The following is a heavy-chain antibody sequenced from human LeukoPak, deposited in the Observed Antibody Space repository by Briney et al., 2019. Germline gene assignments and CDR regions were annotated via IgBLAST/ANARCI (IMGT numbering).Heavy chain of an antibody. CDR2: IYYSGST. D-gene: IGHD6-19*01. CDR1: GGSISSSSYY. J-gene: IGHJ4*02. V-gene: IGHV4-39*01. CDR3: ARQYSSGWYAGGFDY. Sequence: SETLSLTCTVSGGSISSSSYYWGWIRQPPGKGLEWIGSIYYSGSTYYNPPLKSRVTISVDTSKNQFSLKLSSVTAADTAVYYCARQYSSGWYAGGFDYWGQGTLVTVSS.